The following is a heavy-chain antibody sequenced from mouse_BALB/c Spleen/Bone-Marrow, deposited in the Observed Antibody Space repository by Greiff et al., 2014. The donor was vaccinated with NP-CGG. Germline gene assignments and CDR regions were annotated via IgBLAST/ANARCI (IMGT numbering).Heavy chain of an antibody. CDR3: AREDYGNSWFAY. V-gene: IGHV1-80*01. CDR2: IYPGDDDT. J-gene: IGHJ3*01. D-gene: IGHD2-1*01. CDR1: GYSISGYW. Sequence: VQLQESGAGLVRPGSSVKISCKASGYSISGYWMNWVKQRPGQGLEWIGQIYPGDDDTIYNGKFKGKATLTADKSSNTAYMQLSSLTSEDSAVYLCAREDYGNSWFAYWGQGTLVTVSA.